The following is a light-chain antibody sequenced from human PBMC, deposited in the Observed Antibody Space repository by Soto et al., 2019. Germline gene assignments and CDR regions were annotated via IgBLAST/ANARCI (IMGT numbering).Light chain of an antibody. CDR2: GAS. V-gene: IGKV3-15*01. CDR1: LSISGH. Sequence: EIVVTQSPATLSVSPGERATLSCRASLSISGHLAWYQQKPGQAPRLLIYGASTGATGIPARFSGSGSGTEFTLTISSLQSEDFAVYYCQQYNNWPLTFGGGTKVEIK. CDR3: QQYNNWPLT. J-gene: IGKJ4*01.